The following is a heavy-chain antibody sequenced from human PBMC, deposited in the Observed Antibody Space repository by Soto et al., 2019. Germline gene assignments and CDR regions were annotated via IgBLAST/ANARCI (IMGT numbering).Heavy chain of an antibody. CDR2: TYYRSRWYN. J-gene: IGHJ5*02. D-gene: IGHD3-3*01. V-gene: IGHV6-1*01. CDR1: GDSVSSNSAA. Sequence: SQTLSLTCAIAGDSVSSNSAAWNWIRLSPSRGLEWLARTYYRSRWYNDYAVSVRSRITVNPDTSKNQFSLQLTSVTPEDTAVYYCARDYDFWSGYYDPWGQGTPVTVSS. CDR3: ARDYDFWSGYYDP.